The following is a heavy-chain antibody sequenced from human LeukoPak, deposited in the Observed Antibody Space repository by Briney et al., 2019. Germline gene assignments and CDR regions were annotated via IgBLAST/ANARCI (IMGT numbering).Heavy chain of an antibody. CDR2: IIPIFGST. Sequence: ASVKVSCKASGDTFSSYAISWVRQAPGQGLEWMGVIIPIFGSTNDAQKFQGRVTMTRDTSTSTVYMELSSLRSEDTAVYYCARTMIVVSAFDYWGQGTLVTVSS. J-gene: IGHJ4*02. CDR1: GDTFSSYA. CDR3: ARTMIVVSAFDY. V-gene: IGHV1-69*05. D-gene: IGHD3-22*01.